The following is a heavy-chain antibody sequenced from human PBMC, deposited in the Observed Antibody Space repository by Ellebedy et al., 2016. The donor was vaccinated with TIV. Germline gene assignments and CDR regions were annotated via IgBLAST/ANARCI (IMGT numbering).Heavy chain of an antibody. Sequence: GGSLRLSXAASGFTFSTYSMNWVRQAPGKGLEWVSYISSGSSSIYYADSVKGRFTISRDNAKNSLYLQMNSLRAEDTAVYYCARDRMRYYYDSSGYADYWGQGTLVTVSS. CDR3: ARDRMRYYYDSSGYADY. D-gene: IGHD3-22*01. V-gene: IGHV3-21*05. CDR1: GFTFSTYS. CDR2: ISSGSSSI. J-gene: IGHJ4*02.